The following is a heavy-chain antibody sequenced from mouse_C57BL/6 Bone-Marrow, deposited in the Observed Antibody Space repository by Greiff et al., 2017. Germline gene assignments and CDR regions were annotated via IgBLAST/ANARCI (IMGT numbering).Heavy chain of an antibody. CDR2: ISDGGSYT. CDR1: GFTFSSYA. CDR3: ARDQEIDGYFPDY. Sequence: EVHLVESGGGLVKPGGSLKLSCAASGFTFSSYAMSWVRQTPEKRLEWVATISDGGSYTYYPDNVKGRFTISRDNAKNNLYLQMSHLKSEDTAMYYSARDQEIDGYFPDYWGQGTTLTVSS. V-gene: IGHV5-4*01. J-gene: IGHJ2*01. D-gene: IGHD2-3*01.